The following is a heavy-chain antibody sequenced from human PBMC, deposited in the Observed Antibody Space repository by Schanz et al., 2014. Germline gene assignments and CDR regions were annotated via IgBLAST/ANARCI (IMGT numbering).Heavy chain of an antibody. Sequence: VHLVESGGGVVQPGRSLRLSCAASGFTFSRYGMHWVRQAPGKGLEWISAISGSGVSTHYADSVKGRFTISRDNSKSTLYLQVNSLRPEDTAVYYCAKSKSQLPLFDYWGQGTLVAVSS. CDR3: AKSKSQLPLFDY. V-gene: IGHV3-23*04. CDR1: GFTFSRYG. D-gene: IGHD2-21*01. CDR2: ISGSGVST. J-gene: IGHJ4*02.